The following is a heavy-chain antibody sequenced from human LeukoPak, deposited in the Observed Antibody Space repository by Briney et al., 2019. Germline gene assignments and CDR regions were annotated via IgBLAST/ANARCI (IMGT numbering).Heavy chain of an antibody. J-gene: IGHJ4*02. D-gene: IGHD5-18*01. Sequence: GGSLRLSCAASGFTFSSYWMHWVRQAPGKGLVWVSRINSDGSSTSYADSVKGRFIISRDNAKNTLYLQMNSLRAEDTAVYYCATDTAMAALDYWGQGTLVTVSS. V-gene: IGHV3-74*01. CDR1: GFTFSSYW. CDR2: INSDGSST. CDR3: ATDTAMAALDY.